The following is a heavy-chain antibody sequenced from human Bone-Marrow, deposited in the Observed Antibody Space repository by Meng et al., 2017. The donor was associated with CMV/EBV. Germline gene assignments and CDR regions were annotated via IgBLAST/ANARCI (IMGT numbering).Heavy chain of an antibody. CDR3: ARLSDSSGYRFDY. J-gene: IGHJ4*02. V-gene: IGHV5-51*01. CDR2: IYPGDSDT. CDR1: GYSFTSYW. D-gene: IGHD3-22*01. Sequence: KVSCKGSGYSFTSYWIGWVRQMPGKGLEWMGIIYPGDSDTRYSPSFQGQVTISADKSISTAYLQWSSRKASDTAMYYCARLSDSSGYRFDYWGQGTLVTVSS.